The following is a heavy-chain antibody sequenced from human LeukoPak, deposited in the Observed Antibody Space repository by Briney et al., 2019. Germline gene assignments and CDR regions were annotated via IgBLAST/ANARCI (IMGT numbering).Heavy chain of an antibody. J-gene: IGHJ4*02. CDR1: GYTFTNLD. CDR3: ASNPPNTGDFYY. CDR2: MSPNSGDT. Sequence: ASVKVSCRTSGYTFTNLDINWLRQAPGQGLEWMGWMSPNSGDTGYAQKFQGRVSMTRDTSISTAYMELSSLRSEDTAVYYCASNPPNTGDFYYWGLGSLVTVSS. D-gene: IGHD1-1*01. V-gene: IGHV1-8*01.